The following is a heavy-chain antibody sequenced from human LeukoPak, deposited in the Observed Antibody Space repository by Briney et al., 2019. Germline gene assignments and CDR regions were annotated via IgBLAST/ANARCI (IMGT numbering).Heavy chain of an antibody. V-gene: IGHV4-59*01. CDR2: IYYSGST. D-gene: IGHD6-19*01. Sequence: PSETLSLTCTVSGGSISSYCWSWIRQPPGKGLEWIGYIYYSGSTNYNPSLKSRVTISVDTSKNQFSLKLSSVTAADTAVYYCARDTVAVAGFYYGMDVWGQGTTVTVSS. CDR3: ARDTVAVAGFYYGMDV. J-gene: IGHJ6*02. CDR1: GGSISSYC.